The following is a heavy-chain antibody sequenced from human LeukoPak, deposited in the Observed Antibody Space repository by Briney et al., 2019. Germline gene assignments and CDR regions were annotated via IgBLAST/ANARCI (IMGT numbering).Heavy chain of an antibody. CDR1: GFTFSSYW. Sequence: PGGSLRLSCAASGFTFSSYWMHWVRQAPGKGLAWVSRINTDGSSTSYADSVKGRFTISRDNAKNTLYLQMNSLRAEDTAVYYCARTVPGYFFDYWGQGTLVTVSS. CDR3: ARTVPGYFFDY. V-gene: IGHV3-74*01. J-gene: IGHJ4*02. D-gene: IGHD3-10*01. CDR2: INTDGSST.